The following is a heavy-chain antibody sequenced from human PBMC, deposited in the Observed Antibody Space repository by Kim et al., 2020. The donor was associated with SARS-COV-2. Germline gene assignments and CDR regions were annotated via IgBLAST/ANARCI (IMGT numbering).Heavy chain of an antibody. J-gene: IGHJ4*02. CDR2: ISYDGSNK. Sequence: GGSLRLSCAASGFTFSSYAMHWVRQAPGKGLEWVAVISYDGSNKYYADSVKGRFTISRDNSKNTLYLQMNSLRVEDTAVYYCARERGLGTAALDYWGQGALVTVSP. D-gene: IGHD6-13*01. CDR1: GFTFSSYA. CDR3: ARERGLGTAALDY. V-gene: IGHV3-30-3*01.